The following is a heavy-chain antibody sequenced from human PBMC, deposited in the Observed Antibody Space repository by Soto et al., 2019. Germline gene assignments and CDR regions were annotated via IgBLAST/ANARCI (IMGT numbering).Heavy chain of an antibody. CDR1: GFTFSSYW. CDR2: IKQDGSEK. V-gene: IGHV3-7*01. Sequence: PGGSLRLSCAASGFTFSSYWMSWVRQAPGKGLEWVANIKQDGSEKYYVDSVKGRFTISRDNAKNSLYLQMNSLRAEDTAVYYCARGLFYGDYLHDAFDIWGQGTTVTVSS. D-gene: IGHD4-17*01. J-gene: IGHJ3*02. CDR3: ARGLFYGDYLHDAFDI.